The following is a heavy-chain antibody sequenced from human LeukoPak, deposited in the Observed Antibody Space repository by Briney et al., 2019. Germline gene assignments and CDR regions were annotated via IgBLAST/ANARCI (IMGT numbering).Heavy chain of an antibody. CDR1: GFTFSSYA. J-gene: IGHJ4*02. V-gene: IGHV3-23*01. Sequence: GGSLRLSCAASGFTFSSYAMSWVRQAPGKGLEWVSGIGASGANTYYADSVKGRFTISRDNSKNALHLQMDSLRVDDTAVYYCARTGPVSGTVDSWGQGTLVTVSS. CDR3: ARTGPVSGTVDS. D-gene: IGHD1-14*01. CDR2: IGASGANT.